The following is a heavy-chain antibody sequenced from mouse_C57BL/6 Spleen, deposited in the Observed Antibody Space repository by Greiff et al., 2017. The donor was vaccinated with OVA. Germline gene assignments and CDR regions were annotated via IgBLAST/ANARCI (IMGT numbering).Heavy chain of an antibody. Sequence: EVQLQQSGAELVKPGASVKLSCTASGFNIKDYYMHWVKQRTEQGLEWIGRIDPEDGETKYAPKFQGKATITADTSSNTAYLPLSSLTSEDTAVYYCARLEDYYGRGWGQGTLVTVSA. J-gene: IGHJ3*01. D-gene: IGHD1-1*01. CDR2: IDPEDGET. CDR3: ARLEDYYGRG. V-gene: IGHV14-2*01. CDR1: GFNIKDYY.